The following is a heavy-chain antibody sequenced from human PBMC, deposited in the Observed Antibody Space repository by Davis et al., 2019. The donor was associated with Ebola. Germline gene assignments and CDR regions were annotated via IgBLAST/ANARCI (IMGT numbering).Heavy chain of an antibody. CDR3: ARRRNGDFDY. V-gene: IGHV4-38-2*02. Sequence: PSETLSLTCTVSGYSISSGYYWGWIRQPPGKGLEWIGSIYHSGSTYYNPSLKSRVTISVDTSKNQFSLKLSSVTAADTAVYYCARRRNGDFDYWGQGTLVTVSS. J-gene: IGHJ4*02. D-gene: IGHD4-17*01. CDR1: GYSISSGYY. CDR2: IYHSGST.